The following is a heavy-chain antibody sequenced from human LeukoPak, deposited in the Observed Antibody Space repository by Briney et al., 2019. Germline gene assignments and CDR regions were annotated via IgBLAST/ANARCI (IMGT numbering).Heavy chain of an antibody. D-gene: IGHD6-19*01. CDR2: TYYRSKWYN. CDR1: GDSVSSNSAA. Sequence: SQTLSLTCAISGDSVSSNSAAWNWIRQSPSRGLEWLGRTYYRSKWYNDYAVSVKSRVTINPDTSKNQFSLQLNSVTPEDTAVYYCARTPGIAVAGSGFDYWGQGTLVTVSS. V-gene: IGHV6-1*01. CDR3: ARTPGIAVAGSGFDY. J-gene: IGHJ4*02.